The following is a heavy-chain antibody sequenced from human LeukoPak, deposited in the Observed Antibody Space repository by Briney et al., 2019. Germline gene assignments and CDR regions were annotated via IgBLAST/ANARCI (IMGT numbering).Heavy chain of an antibody. J-gene: IGHJ4*02. Sequence: PGGSLRLSCAASGFTFSDSAIHWVRQASRKGLEWVGRIRSKPQSYATAYDESLKGRFTISRDDSKNTAYLQMSSLKIEDTAVYYCTRVGPSTVVDYWGQGTQVTVSS. V-gene: IGHV3-73*01. CDR3: TRVGPSTVVDY. CDR1: GFTFSDSA. CDR2: IRSKPQSYAT. D-gene: IGHD1-26*01.